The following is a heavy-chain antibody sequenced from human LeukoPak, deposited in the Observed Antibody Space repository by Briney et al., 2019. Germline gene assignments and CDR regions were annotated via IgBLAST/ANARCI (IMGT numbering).Heavy chain of an antibody. CDR2: IYYSGTT. V-gene: IGHV4-39*01. D-gene: IGHD3-22*01. Sequence: SEPLSLTCTVSGGPISSRSYYWGWIPQPPGNGLKWIASIYYSGTTYYNPSLKSRLTIYVDTSQSQFSLRLTSVTAADTAVYYCARRRDSFGSDYWGQGILVTVSS. J-gene: IGHJ4*02. CDR3: ARRRDSFGSDY. CDR1: GGPISSRSYY.